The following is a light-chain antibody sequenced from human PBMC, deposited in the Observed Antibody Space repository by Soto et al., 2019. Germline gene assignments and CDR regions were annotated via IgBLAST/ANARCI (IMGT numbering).Light chain of an antibody. V-gene: IGKV1-39*01. CDR3: QQSYTILLT. J-gene: IGKJ4*01. CDR1: QSISSN. Sequence: DIQMTQSPSSLSASLGDRVTISCRASQSISSNLNWYQQKPGKAPKLLIYAASSLQSGVPSRFSGSGSGTDFTLTITSLPPEDFATYYCQQSYTILLTFGGGTQVEIK. CDR2: AAS.